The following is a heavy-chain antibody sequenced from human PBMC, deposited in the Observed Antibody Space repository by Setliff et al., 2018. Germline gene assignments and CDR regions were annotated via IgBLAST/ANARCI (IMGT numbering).Heavy chain of an antibody. D-gene: IGHD6-19*01. CDR1: GYTFTNYG. CDR2: ISAYNGIA. Sequence: GASVKVSCKASGYTFTNYGISWVRQAPGQGLEWMGWISAYNGIANYAQKFQGRVTITADESTSTAYMELSSLRAEDTALYYCAKDIGLQWLPSYYFDYWGQGTLVTVSS. CDR3: AKDIGLQWLPSYYFDY. V-gene: IGHV1-18*01. J-gene: IGHJ4*02.